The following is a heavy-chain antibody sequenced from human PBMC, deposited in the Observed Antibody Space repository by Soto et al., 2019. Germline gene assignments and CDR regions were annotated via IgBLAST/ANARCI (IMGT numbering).Heavy chain of an antibody. CDR1: GGTFSSYT. Sequence: SVKVSCKASGGTFSSYTISWVRQAPGQGLEWMGRIIPILGIANYAQKFQGRVTINADKSTSTAYMELSSLRSEDTAVYYCARGFIAAAGTPGVDYWGQGTLVTVSS. D-gene: IGHD6-13*01. CDR2: IIPILGIA. CDR3: ARGFIAAAGTPGVDY. J-gene: IGHJ4*02. V-gene: IGHV1-69*02.